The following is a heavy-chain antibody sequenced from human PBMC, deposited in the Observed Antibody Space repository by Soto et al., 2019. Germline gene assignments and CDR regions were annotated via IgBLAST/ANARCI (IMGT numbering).Heavy chain of an antibody. Sequence: QVQLQQWGAGLLKPSETLSLTCAVYGGSFSGYYWSWIHQPPGKGLEWIGETNHSGSTNYNPSLKSRVTISVDTSKNQFYLKLSSVTAADTAVYYCARGRKDYSSSWYVDWGQGTLVTVSS. J-gene: IGHJ4*02. D-gene: IGHD6-13*01. V-gene: IGHV4-34*01. CDR3: ARGRKDYSSSWYVD. CDR2: TNHSGST. CDR1: GGSFSGYY.